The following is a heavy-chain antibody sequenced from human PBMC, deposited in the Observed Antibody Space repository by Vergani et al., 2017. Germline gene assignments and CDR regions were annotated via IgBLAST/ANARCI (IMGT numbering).Heavy chain of an antibody. CDR2: ISAYNGNT. V-gene: IGHV1-18*01. CDR3: ARGSMVRGVIRPPYYYYGMDV. D-gene: IGHD3-10*01. J-gene: IGHJ6*02. CDR1: GYTFSTYG. Sequence: QVQLVQSGAEVKKPGASVKVSCKASGYTFSTYGISWVRQAPGQGLEWMGWISAYNGNTNYPEKFQGRLTMTTDTSTRTAYMELRSLRSDDTAVYYCARGSMVRGVIRPPYYYYGMDVWGQGTTVTVSS.